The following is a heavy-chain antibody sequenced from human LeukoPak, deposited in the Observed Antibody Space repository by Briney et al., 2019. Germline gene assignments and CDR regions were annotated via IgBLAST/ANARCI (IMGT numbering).Heavy chain of an antibody. CDR1: GGSISSYY. V-gene: IGHV4-59*01. Sequence: SETLSLTCTVSGGSISSYYWSWIRQPPGKGLEWIGYIYYSGSTNYNPSLESRVTISVDTSKNQFSLKLSSVTAADTAVYYCARVTATTRNWFDPWGQGTLVTVSS. J-gene: IGHJ5*02. D-gene: IGHD5-24*01. CDR3: ARVTATTRNWFDP. CDR2: IYYSGST.